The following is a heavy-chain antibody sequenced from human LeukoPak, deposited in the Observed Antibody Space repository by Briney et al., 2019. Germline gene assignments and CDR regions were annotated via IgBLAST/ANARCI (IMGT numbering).Heavy chain of an antibody. CDR1: GGSFSGYY. V-gene: IGHV4-34*01. D-gene: IGHD3-10*01. Sequence: PSETLSLTCAVYGGSFSGYYWSWIRQPPGKGLEWIGEINHSGRTNYNPSLKSRVTISVDTSKNQFSLKLSSVTAADTAVYYCARRPFHYYGSGSYYNMLGNWFDPWGQGTLVTVSS. CDR3: ARRPFHYYGSGSYYNMLGNWFDP. J-gene: IGHJ5*02. CDR2: INHSGRT.